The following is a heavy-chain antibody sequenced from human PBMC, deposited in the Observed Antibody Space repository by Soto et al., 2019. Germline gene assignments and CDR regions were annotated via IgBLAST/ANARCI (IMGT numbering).Heavy chain of an antibody. J-gene: IGHJ5*02. V-gene: IGHV3-23*01. CDR1: GFTFSSYA. Sequence: EVQLLESGGGLVQPGGSLRLSCAASGFTFSSYAMSWVRQAPGKGLEWVSAISGSVGSTYYADSVKGRFTISRDNSKNTLYLQMNSLRAEDTAVYYCAKDGISSSWYVPGWFDPWCQGTLVTVSS. CDR3: AKDGISSSWYVPGWFDP. D-gene: IGHD6-13*01. CDR2: ISGSVGST.